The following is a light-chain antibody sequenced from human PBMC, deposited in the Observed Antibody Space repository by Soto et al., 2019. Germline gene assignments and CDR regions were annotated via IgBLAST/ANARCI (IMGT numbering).Light chain of an antibody. CDR1: QSVGSN. Sequence: EMVMTQSPATLSVSPGDGATLSCRASQSVGSNLAWFQQKPGQAPRLRIYGASTRATGIQARFSGSGSGTEFTLTISSLQSEDFAVYYCQQYYNWPRTFGQGTKLEIK. CDR3: QQYYNWPRT. V-gene: IGKV3-15*01. J-gene: IGKJ2*01. CDR2: GAS.